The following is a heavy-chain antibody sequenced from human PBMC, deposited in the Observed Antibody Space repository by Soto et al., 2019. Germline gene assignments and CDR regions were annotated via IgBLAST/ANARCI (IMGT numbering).Heavy chain of an antibody. CDR3: ARDDKYYDVWSGHRYGMDG. J-gene: IGHJ6*02. D-gene: IGHD3-3*01. CDR1: GYTFTSYG. V-gene: IGHV1-18*04. CDR2: ISAYNGNT. Sequence: ASVKVSGKASGYTFTSYGISWVRQAPGQGLEWMGWISAYNGNTNYAQKLQGRVTMTTDTSTSTAYRELRSLRSDDTAVYYCARDDKYYDVWSGHRYGMDGWGQGTTVTVSS.